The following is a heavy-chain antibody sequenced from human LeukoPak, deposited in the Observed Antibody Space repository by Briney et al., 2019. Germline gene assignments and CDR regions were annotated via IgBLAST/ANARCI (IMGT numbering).Heavy chain of an antibody. CDR3: AREVGGGASGQ. D-gene: IGHD3-16*01. V-gene: IGHV3-66*01. CDR1: GFSFSSYS. Sequence: GGSLRLSCAASGFSFSSYSMSWVRQVPGKGLEWVSVIYSDGTISYADSVKGRFTISRDNSENTLYLQMNSLRVEDTAVYYCAREVGGGASGQWGQGTLVTVSS. CDR2: IYSDGTI. J-gene: IGHJ4*02.